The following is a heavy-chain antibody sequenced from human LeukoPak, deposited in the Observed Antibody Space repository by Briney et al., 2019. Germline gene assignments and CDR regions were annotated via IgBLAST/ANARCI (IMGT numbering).Heavy chain of an antibody. V-gene: IGHV1-8*01. CDR2: MNPNSGNT. CDR1: GYTFTSYD. CDR3: ARAPFLGYCSSTSCDYYYGMGV. D-gene: IGHD2-2*01. J-gene: IGHJ6*02. Sequence: ASVKVSCKASGYTFTSYDINWVRQATGQGLEWMGWMNPNSGNTGYAQKFQGRVTMTRNTSISTAYMELSSLRSEDTAVYYCARAPFLGYCSSTSCDYYYGMGVWGQGTTVTVSS.